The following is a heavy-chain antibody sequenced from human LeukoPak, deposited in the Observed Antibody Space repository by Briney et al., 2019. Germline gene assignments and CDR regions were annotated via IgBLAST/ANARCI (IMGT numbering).Heavy chain of an antibody. CDR3: ACYSGVLNWFDP. D-gene: IGHD2-15*01. CDR1: GYSSTSYW. V-gene: IGHV5-10-1*01. J-gene: IGHJ5*02. Sequence: PGESLRISCKGSGYSSTSYWISWVRQMPWKGLEWMGRIDPSDSYTNYSPSFQGHVTISAGKSISTAYLQWSSLKASDTGMYYCACYSGVLNWFDPWGQGTLVTVSS. CDR2: IDPSDSYT.